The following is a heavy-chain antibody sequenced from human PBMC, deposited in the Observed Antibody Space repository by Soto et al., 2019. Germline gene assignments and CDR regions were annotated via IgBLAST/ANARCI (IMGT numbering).Heavy chain of an antibody. CDR3: ARGRLSYYGY. Sequence: QVQLQESGPGLVKPSETLSLTCTVSGGSISSYYWSWIRQPPGKGLEWSGYIYSSWRTNYNPSPQSRVTISVDTSKHQFSLKLSSVTAADTAVYCCARGRLSYYGYWGQGTLVTVSS. J-gene: IGHJ4*02. D-gene: IGHD2-21*02. CDR1: GGSISSYY. V-gene: IGHV4-59*01. CDR2: IYSSWRT.